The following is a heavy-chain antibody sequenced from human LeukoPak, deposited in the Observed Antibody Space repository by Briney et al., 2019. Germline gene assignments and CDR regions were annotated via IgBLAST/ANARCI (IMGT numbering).Heavy chain of an antibody. V-gene: IGHV3-23*01. CDR3: ASPGGVIPFDY. Sequence: GGSLRLSCAASGFTFSSYAMSWVRQAPGQGLEWVSAISGGGGSTYYADSVKGRFTISRDNSKNTLYLQMNSLRAEDTAVYYCASPGGVIPFDYWGQGTLVTVSS. CDR2: ISGGGGST. D-gene: IGHD3-22*01. CDR1: GFTFSSYA. J-gene: IGHJ4*02.